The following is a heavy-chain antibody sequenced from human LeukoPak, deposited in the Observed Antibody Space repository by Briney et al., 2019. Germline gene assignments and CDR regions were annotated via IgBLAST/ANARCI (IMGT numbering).Heavy chain of an antibody. V-gene: IGHV1-2*02. CDR1: GYTFTGYY. Sequence: ASVKVSCKASGYTFTGYYMHWVRQAPGQGLEWMGWINPNSGGTNYAQKFQGRVTMTRDTSISTAYMEPSRLRSADTAVYYCASLGGGSTVTTYLNYWGQGTLVTVSS. J-gene: IGHJ4*02. D-gene: IGHD4-17*01. CDR2: INPNSGGT. CDR3: ASLGGGSTVTTYLNY.